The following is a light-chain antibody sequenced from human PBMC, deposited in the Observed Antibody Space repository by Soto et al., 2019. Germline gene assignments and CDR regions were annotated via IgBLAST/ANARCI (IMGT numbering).Light chain of an antibody. CDR2: GNS. J-gene: IGLJ2*01. CDR1: SSNIGAGYD. V-gene: IGLV1-40*01. CDR3: QSYDSSLSGSVV. Sequence: QSVLTQPPSVSGAPGQRVTISCTGSSSNIGAGYDVHWYQQLPGTAPKLLIYGNSNRPSGVPDRFSGSKSGTSASLAITVLQAEDEADYYCQSYDSSLSGSVVFGGGTKRTVL.